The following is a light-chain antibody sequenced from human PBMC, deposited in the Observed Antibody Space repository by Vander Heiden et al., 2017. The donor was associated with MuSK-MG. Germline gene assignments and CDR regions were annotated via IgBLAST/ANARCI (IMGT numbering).Light chain of an antibody. J-gene: IGKJ1*01. CDR2: DAS. V-gene: IGKV1-5*01. CDR1: QSISGW. CDR3: QQYSTYPWT. Sequence: DVQMTQSPSTLSASVGDRVTITCRASQSISGWLAWYQQKPGKAPKLRISDASSLESGVPSRFSGSGSGTEFTLTISSLQPDDFSTYSCQQYSTYPWTFGQGTKVEIK.